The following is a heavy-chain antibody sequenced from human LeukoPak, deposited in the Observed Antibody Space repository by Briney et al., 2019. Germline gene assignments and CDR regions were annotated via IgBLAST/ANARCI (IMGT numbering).Heavy chain of an antibody. CDR3: ARENPSGYYNRPIDY. CDR2: IYYSGSI. D-gene: IGHD3-22*01. V-gene: IGHV4-61*08. J-gene: IGHJ4*02. Sequence: SETLSLTCTVSGGSISSGDYYWSWIRQPPGKGLEWIGDIYYSGSIKYNPSLKSRVTMSVDTSKNQFSLKLSSVTAADTAIYYCARENPSGYYNRPIDYWGQGTLVTVSS. CDR1: GGSISSGDYY.